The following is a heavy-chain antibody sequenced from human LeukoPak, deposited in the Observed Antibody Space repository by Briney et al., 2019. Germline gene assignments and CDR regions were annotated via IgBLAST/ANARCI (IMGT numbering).Heavy chain of an antibody. CDR3: ARGGVGHFDY. V-gene: IGHV1-3*01. Sequence: ASVKVSCKASGYTFISYAMHWVRQAPGQRLEWMGWINAGNGNTKYSQKFQGRVTIIRDTSASTAYMELSSLRSEDTAVYYCARGGVGHFDYWGQGTLVTVSS. J-gene: IGHJ4*02. D-gene: IGHD3-16*01. CDR2: INAGNGNT. CDR1: GYTFISYA.